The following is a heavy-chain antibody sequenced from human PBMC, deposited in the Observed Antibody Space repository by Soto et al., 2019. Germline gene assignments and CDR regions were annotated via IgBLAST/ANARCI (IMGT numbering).Heavy chain of an antibody. CDR3: AKPREVAGRGRFEF. Sequence: EVQLLESGGGLVQPGGSLRLSCAASGFTFSSYTMSWVRQAPGKGLECVSTITGSGDSTFYADSVKGRFTISRDNSKNTLFLQVNSLRAEDTAVYYCAKPREVAGRGRFEFWGQGTLVTVAS. CDR1: GFTFSSYT. D-gene: IGHD3-10*01. CDR2: ITGSGDST. J-gene: IGHJ4*02. V-gene: IGHV3-23*01.